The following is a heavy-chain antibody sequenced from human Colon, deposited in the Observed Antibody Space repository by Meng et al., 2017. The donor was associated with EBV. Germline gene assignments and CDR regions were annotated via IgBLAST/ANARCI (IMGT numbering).Heavy chain of an antibody. D-gene: IGHD3-22*01. CDR2: IYYSGST. J-gene: IGHJ5*02. CDR3: ARSAMISAWFDP. Sequence: AAGPGLWKPPQTLSLTRAVSGGSISSGGYYWSWIRQPPGKGLEWIGYIYYSGSTYYIPSLKSRVTLSVDTAKNQFSLKLSSVTAADTAVYYCARSAMISAWFDPWGQGTLVTVSS. V-gene: IGHV4-30-4*01. CDR1: GGSISSGGYY.